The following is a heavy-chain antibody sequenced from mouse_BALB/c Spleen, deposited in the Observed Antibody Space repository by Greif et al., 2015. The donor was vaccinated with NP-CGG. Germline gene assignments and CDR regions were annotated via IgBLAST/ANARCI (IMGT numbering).Heavy chain of an antibody. J-gene: IGHJ4*01. D-gene: IGHD2-10*01. CDR3: ARSYYDYYAMDY. CDR2: INPSTGYT. V-gene: IGHV1-7*01. Sequence: QVQLKQSGAELAKPGASVKMSCKASGYTFTSYWMHWVKQRPGQGLEWIGYINPSTGYTEYNQKFKDKATLTADKSSSTAYMQLSSLTSEDSAVYYCARSYYDYYAMDYWDQGTSVTVSS. CDR1: GYTFTSYW.